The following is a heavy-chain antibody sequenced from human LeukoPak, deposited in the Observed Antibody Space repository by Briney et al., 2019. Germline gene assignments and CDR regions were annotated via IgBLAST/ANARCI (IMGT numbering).Heavy chain of an antibody. CDR2: ISSNGGST. CDR3: ARDRGIKTFGDYYFDY. CDR1: GFTFSSYA. J-gene: IGHJ4*02. Sequence: QTGGSLRLSCAASGFTFSSYAMHWVRQAPGKGLEYVSGISSNGGSTYYANSVKGRFTISRDNSKNTLYLQMGSLRAEDMAVYYCARDRGIKTFGDYYFDYWGQGTLVTVSS. V-gene: IGHV3-64*01. D-gene: IGHD3-3*01.